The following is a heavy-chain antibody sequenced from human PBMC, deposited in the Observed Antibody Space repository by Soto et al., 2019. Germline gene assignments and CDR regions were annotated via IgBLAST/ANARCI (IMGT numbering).Heavy chain of an antibody. J-gene: IGHJ5*02. V-gene: IGHV3-33*01. CDR2: IGYDGIYK. CDR3: ARDSLSYRPSATAWFDP. CDR1: ADHVSRSA. D-gene: IGHD1-26*01. Sequence: YLRLYCTASADHVSRSAMPWVLLGQGTGLACVSGIGYDGIYKYYAHSVKGRFTISRDNSKNTLHLQMDSLRADDTAVYYCARDSLSYRPSATAWFDPWGQGP.